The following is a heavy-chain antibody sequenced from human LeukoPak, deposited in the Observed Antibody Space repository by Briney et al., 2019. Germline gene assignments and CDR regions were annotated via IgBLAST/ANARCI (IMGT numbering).Heavy chain of an antibody. CDR1: GFTFSSYG. Sequence: GGSLRLSCAASGFTFSSYGMHWVRQAPGKGLEWVAFIGYDGSNKYYADSVKGRFTISRDNSKNTLYLQMNSLRAEDTAVYYCAKETAAGTGYYYYYMDVWGKGTTVTISS. D-gene: IGHD6-13*01. V-gene: IGHV3-30*02. J-gene: IGHJ6*03. CDR2: IGYDGSNK. CDR3: AKETAAGTGYYYYYMDV.